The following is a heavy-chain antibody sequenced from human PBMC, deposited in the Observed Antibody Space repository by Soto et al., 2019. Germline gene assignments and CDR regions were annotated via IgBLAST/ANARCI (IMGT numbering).Heavy chain of an antibody. CDR3: ARDAAQNWKTGGGYYYYYYMDV. CDR2: IYYSGST. Sequence: PSETLSLTCTVSGGSISSSSYYWGWIRQPPGKVLEWIGSIYYSGSTYYNPSLKSRVTISVDTSKNQFSLKLSSVTAADTAVYYCARDAAQNWKTGGGYYYYYYMDVWGKGTTVTVSS. V-gene: IGHV4-39*07. CDR1: GGSISSSSYY. D-gene: IGHD1-1*01. J-gene: IGHJ6*03.